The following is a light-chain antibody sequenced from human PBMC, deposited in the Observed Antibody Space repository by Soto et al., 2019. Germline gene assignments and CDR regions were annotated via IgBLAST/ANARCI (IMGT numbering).Light chain of an antibody. J-gene: IGKJ1*01. CDR2: DAS. Sequence: EIVLTQSPVTLSLSPGERATLSCRASQSINNYLAWYQQKPGQAPRLLIYDASNRATAIPARFSGSGSGTEFTLTISSLQPDDFATYYCQHYNSYSEAFGQGTKVDIK. CDR1: QSINNY. CDR3: QHYNSYSEA. V-gene: IGKV3-11*01.